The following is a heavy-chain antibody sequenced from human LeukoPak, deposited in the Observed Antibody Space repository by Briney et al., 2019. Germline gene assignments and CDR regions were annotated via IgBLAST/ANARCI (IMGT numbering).Heavy chain of an antibody. D-gene: IGHD4-17*01. CDR3: AAELYGVYTDCCTFHL. J-gene: IGHJ3*01. V-gene: IGHV1-46*01. CDR2: INPSGGST. Sequence: ASVKVSCKGSGYTFSSYYMHWVRQAPGQGLEWMGIINPSGGSTSYAQKFQGRITMTRDTSTSTVYMELSSLGSEDSAVYYCAAELYGVYTDCCTFHLWGQGTMVTVSS. CDR1: GYTFSSYY.